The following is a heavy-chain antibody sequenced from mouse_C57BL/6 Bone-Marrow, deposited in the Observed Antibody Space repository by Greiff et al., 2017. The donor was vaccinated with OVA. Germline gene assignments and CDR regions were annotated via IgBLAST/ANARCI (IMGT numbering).Heavy chain of an antibody. CDR2: IDPSDSYT. Sequence: QVQLQQPGAELVMPGASVKLSCKASGYTFTSYWMHWVKQRPGQGLEWIGEIDPSDSYTNYNQKFKGKSTLTVDKSSSTAYMQLSSLTSEDSAVYYCARDWDENWYFDVGGTGTTVTVSS. CDR3: ARDWDENWYFDV. CDR1: GYTFTSYW. V-gene: IGHV1-69*01. D-gene: IGHD4-1*01. J-gene: IGHJ1*03.